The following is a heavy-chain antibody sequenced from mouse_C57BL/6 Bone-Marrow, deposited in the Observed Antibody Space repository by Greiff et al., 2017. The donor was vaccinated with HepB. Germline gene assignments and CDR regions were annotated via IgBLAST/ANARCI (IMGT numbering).Heavy chain of an antibody. D-gene: IGHD2-4*01. CDR1: GFTFSSYA. V-gene: IGHV5-4*01. CDR3: ARDNYDF. J-gene: IGHJ3*01. Sequence: EVQRVESGGGLVKPGGSLKLSCAASGFTFSSYAMSWVRQTPEKRLEWVATISDGGSYTYYPDNVKGRFTISRDNAKNNLYLQMSHLKSEDTAMYYCARDNYDFWGQGTLVTVPA. CDR2: ISDGGSYT.